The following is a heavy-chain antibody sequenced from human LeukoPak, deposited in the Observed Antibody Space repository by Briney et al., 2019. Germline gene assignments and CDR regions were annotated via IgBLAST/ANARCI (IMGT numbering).Heavy chain of an antibody. Sequence: SETLSLTCTASGGSISSYYWSWIRQPPGKGLEWIGYIYYSGSTNYNPSLKSRVTISVDTSKNQFSLKLSSVTAADTAVYYCARVNVVVVAATHYFDYWGQGTLVTVSS. CDR3: ARVNVVVVAATHYFDY. J-gene: IGHJ4*02. D-gene: IGHD2-15*01. CDR1: GGSISSYY. V-gene: IGHV4-59*01. CDR2: IYYSGST.